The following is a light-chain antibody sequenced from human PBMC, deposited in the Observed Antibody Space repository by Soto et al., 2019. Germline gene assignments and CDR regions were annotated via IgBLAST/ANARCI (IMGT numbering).Light chain of an antibody. V-gene: IGLV2-8*01. CDR3: SSYAVRNNLL. Sequence: QSALTQPPSASGSPGQSVTISCTGTSSDVGGYNYVSWYQQHPGKAPKLVIYEVTKRPSGVPDRFSGSKSGNTASLTVSGLQAEDEADYYCSSYAVRNNLLFGGGTKPTVL. CDR1: SSDVGGYNY. CDR2: EVT. J-gene: IGLJ2*01.